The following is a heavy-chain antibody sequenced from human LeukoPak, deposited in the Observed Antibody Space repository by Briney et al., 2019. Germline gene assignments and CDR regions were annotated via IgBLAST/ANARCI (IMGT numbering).Heavy chain of an antibody. CDR1: GFTFSNYA. D-gene: IGHD2-21*01. V-gene: IGHV3-23*01. J-gene: IGHJ4*02. CDR3: AKSGVIVMVARSYYFDY. CDR2: ISGSGERT. Sequence: GGSLRLSCAASGFTFSNYAMRWVRQAPGKGLEWVSAISGSGERTWYADPVKGRFTISRDNSKNTLYLQMNSLRAEDTAMYFCAKSGVIVMVARSYYFDYWGQGTLVTVSS.